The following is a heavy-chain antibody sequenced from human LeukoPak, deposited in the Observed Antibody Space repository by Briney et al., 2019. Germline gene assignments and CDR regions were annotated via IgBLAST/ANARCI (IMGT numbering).Heavy chain of an antibody. CDR3: ATLGDDFWSGYYTLFDY. D-gene: IGHD3-3*01. V-gene: IGHV1-24*01. Sequence: GASVKVSCKVSVYTLTELSMHWVRQAPGKGLVWMGGFDPEDGETIYAQKFQGRVTMTEDTSTDPAYMELSSLRSEDTAVYYCATLGDDFWSGYYTLFDYWGQGTLVTVSS. J-gene: IGHJ4*02. CDR1: VYTLTELS. CDR2: FDPEDGET.